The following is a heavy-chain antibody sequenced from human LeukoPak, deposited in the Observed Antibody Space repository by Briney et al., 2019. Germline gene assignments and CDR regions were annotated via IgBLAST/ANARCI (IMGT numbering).Heavy chain of an antibody. D-gene: IGHD3-3*01. CDR2: IKQDGNEK. V-gene: IGHV3-7*05. J-gene: IGHJ4*02. CDR3: ARDLSYDYWSGYKGSFDN. Sequence: QPGGSLRLSCTASGFTFPSYWMIWARQAPGKGLEGVADIKQDGNEKYYVDSVKGRFTISRDNAKNSLYLQMNSLRAEDTAIYYCARDLSYDYWSGYKGSFDNWGQGTLVTVSS. CDR1: GFTFPSYW.